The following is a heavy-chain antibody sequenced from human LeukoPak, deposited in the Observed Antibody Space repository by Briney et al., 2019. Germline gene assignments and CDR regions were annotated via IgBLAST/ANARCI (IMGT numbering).Heavy chain of an antibody. CDR1: GFTFGNYW. Sequence: GGSLRLSCAASGFTFGNYWMHWVRQVPGKGLVWVSRINTDGSTITYADSVKGRFTISRDNAKNKVYLQMSSLRAEDTAVYYCARGDYSDYFDYWGQGTLIIVSS. D-gene: IGHD4-11*01. CDR2: INTDGSTI. J-gene: IGHJ4*02. CDR3: ARGDYSDYFDY. V-gene: IGHV3-74*01.